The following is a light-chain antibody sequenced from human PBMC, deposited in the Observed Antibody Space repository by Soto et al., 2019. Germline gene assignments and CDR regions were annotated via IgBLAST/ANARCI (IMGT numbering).Light chain of an antibody. Sequence: DIVMTQSPLSLPVTPGEPASISCRSSQSLLHSNGYNYLDWYLQKPGQSPQLLIYLGSNRSSGVPDRFSGSGSGTDLTLKISRVEAEDVGVYYCMQALQSPRTFGQGTKVEI. CDR2: LGS. CDR1: QSLLHSNGYNY. CDR3: MQALQSPRT. V-gene: IGKV2-28*01. J-gene: IGKJ1*01.